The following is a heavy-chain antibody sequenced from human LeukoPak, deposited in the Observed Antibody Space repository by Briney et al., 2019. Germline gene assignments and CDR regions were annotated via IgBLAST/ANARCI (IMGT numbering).Heavy chain of an antibody. CDR1: AFTFSSYK. V-gene: IGHV3-21*01. D-gene: IGHD5-24*01. J-gene: IGHJ4*02. Sequence: GGSLRLSCAASAFTFSSYKMSWVRQAPGRGLEWVSSLSGSSRYIYYADSVKGRFTISRDNAKNSLYLQMNSLSPEDTAVYYCAREHGFVEIDYWGQGTLVTVSS. CDR3: AREHGFVEIDY. CDR2: LSGSSRYI.